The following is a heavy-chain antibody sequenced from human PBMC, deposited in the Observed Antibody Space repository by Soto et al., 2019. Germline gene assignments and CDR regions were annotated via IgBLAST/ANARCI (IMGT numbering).Heavy chain of an antibody. CDR3: ATRSGGGGAFDF. Sequence: EVKLMESGGGLVQPGGSLRLSCAASGLTFSRYEMNWVRQAPGKGLEWIAYIHGSATTTFYADSVKGRFTISRDNAKNSLYLQLNSLSAEDTAVYYCATRSGGGGAFDFWGQGTIVTVSS. J-gene: IGHJ3*01. CDR2: IHGSATTT. CDR1: GLTFSRYE. D-gene: IGHD3-10*01. V-gene: IGHV3-48*03.